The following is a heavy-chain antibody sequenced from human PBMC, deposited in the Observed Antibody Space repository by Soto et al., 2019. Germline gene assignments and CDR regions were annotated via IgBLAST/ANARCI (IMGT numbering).Heavy chain of an antibody. Sequence: SEPLSLTCTVSGGSISSYYWSWIRQPPGKGLEWIGYIYYSGSTNYNPSLKSRVTISVDTSKNQFSLKLSSVTAADTAVYYCARGGIYVDYWGQGTLVTVSS. CDR3: ARGGIYVDY. CDR2: IYYSGST. CDR1: GGSISSYY. D-gene: IGHD3-16*01. J-gene: IGHJ4*02. V-gene: IGHV4-59*01.